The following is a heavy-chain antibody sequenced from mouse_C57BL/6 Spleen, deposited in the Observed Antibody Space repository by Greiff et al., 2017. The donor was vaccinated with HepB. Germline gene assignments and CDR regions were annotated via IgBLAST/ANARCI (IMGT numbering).Heavy chain of an antibody. CDR1: GYAFSSSW. J-gene: IGHJ4*01. V-gene: IGHV1-82*01. CDR2: IYPGDGDT. Sequence: VHLVESGPELVKPGASVKISCKASGYAFSSSWMNWVKQRPGKGLEWIGRIYPGDGDTNYNGKFKGKATLTADKSSSTAYMQLSSLTSEDSAVYFCAREELGGMDYWGQGTSVTVSS. CDR3: AREELGGMDY. D-gene: IGHD4-1*01.